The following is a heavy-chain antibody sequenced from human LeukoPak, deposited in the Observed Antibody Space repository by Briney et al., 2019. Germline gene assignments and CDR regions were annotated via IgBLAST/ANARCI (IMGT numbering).Heavy chain of an antibody. J-gene: IGHJ4*02. Sequence: PGGSLRLSCAASGFTFSDYWMHWVCQVPGKGLVWVSRINTSGSSTTYADYVKGRFTISRDNAKNTLYLQMDSLRAEDTGVYYCARSNHADDFWGQGTLVTVSS. V-gene: IGHV3-74*03. CDR2: INTSGSST. CDR3: ARSNHADDF. CDR1: GFTFSDYW. D-gene: IGHD1-14*01.